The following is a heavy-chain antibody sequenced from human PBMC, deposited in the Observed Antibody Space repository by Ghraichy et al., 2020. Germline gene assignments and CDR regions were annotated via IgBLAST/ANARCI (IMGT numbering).Heavy chain of an antibody. J-gene: IGHJ4*02. Sequence: SETLSLTCSVSGDSISGSYHYWGWIRQPPGRGLEWIAGAYYNGMAYYDSPLESRATISVDTSKNKFSLILSSVTAADTAVYYCSRLIDYWGPGILVTVSS. CDR1: GDSISGSYHY. CDR2: AYYNGMA. CDR3: SRLIDY. V-gene: IGHV4-39*01.